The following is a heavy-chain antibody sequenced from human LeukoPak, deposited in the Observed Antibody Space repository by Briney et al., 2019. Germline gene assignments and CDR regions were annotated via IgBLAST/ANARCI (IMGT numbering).Heavy chain of an antibody. V-gene: IGHV1-2*02. CDR3: ARGSSGYYGNNWFDP. D-gene: IGHD3-3*01. CDR1: GYTFTGHY. CDR2: INPNSGGT. J-gene: IGHJ5*02. Sequence: ASVKVSCKASGYTFTGHYMHWVRQAPGQGLEWMGWINPNSGGTNYAQKFQGRVTMTRDTSISTAYMELSRLRSDDTAVYYCARGSSGYYGNNWFDPWGQGTLVTVSS.